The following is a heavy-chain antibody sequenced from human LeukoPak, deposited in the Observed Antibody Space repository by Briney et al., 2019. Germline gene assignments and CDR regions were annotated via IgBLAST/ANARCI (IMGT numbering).Heavy chain of an antibody. J-gene: IGHJ4*02. CDR1: GFTFSSYW. CDR3: AREQTPVIHYYFDS. D-gene: IGHD3-16*02. V-gene: IGHV3-7*01. Sequence: GGSLRLSCAASGFTFSSYWMSWVRQAPGKGLEWVANIKQDGSDYYYVDSVKGRFTISRDNAKNSLYLQMNSLRAEDTAVYYCAREQTPVIHYYFDSWGQGTLVTVSS. CDR2: IKQDGSDY.